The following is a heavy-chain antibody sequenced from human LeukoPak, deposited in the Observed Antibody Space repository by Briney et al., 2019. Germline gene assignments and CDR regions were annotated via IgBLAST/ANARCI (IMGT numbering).Heavy chain of an antibody. Sequence: GGSLRLSCAASGFTVSSNYMSWVRQAPGKGLEWVSVIYSGGNTYYADSVKGRFTISRDNSKNTLWLQMNSLRAEDTAVYYCARGIAAAGRYDYWGQGTLVTVSS. J-gene: IGHJ4*02. CDR3: ARGIAAAGRYDY. D-gene: IGHD6-13*01. CDR1: GFTVSSNY. V-gene: IGHV3-53*01. CDR2: IYSGGNT.